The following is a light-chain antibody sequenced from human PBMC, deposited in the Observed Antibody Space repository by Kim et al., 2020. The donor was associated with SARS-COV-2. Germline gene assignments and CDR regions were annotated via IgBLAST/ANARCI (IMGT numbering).Light chain of an antibody. J-gene: IGKJ3*01. Sequence: VSPGERATLPCRASQSVSSNLAWYQQKPGQAPRLLIYGASTRATGIPARFSGSGSGTEFTLTISSLQSEDFAVYYCQQYNNWLVTFGPGTKVDIK. CDR3: QQYNNWLVT. CDR2: GAS. V-gene: IGKV3-15*01. CDR1: QSVSSN.